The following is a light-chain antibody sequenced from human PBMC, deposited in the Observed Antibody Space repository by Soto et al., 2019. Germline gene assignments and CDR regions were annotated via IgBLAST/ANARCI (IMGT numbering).Light chain of an antibody. Sequence: DIQMTQSPSTLSASVGDRVTITCRASQSISSWLAWYQQKPGKAPQLLIYDVSNLESGVPSRVSGSGSGTECTHTISSLQPDDFATYYCQQYTTYSTFGGGTKVEIK. J-gene: IGKJ4*01. CDR1: QSISSW. V-gene: IGKV1-5*01. CDR3: QQYTTYST. CDR2: DVS.